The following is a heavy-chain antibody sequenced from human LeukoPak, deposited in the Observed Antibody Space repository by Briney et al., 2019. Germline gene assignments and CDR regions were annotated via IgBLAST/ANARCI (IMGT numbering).Heavy chain of an antibody. Sequence: ASVKVSCKASGGTFSSYAISWVRQAPGQGLEWMGGIIPIFGTANYAQKFQVRVTITADESTSTAYMELSSLRSEDTAVYYCAVVYMTHFDYWGQGTLVTVSS. V-gene: IGHV1-69*13. CDR2: IIPIFGTA. D-gene: IGHD2-2*01. CDR1: GGTFSSYA. CDR3: AVVYMTHFDY. J-gene: IGHJ4*02.